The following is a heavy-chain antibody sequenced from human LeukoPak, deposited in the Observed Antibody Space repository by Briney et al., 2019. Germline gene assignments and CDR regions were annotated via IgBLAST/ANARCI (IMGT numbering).Heavy chain of an antibody. J-gene: IGHJ3*02. Sequence: SVKVSCKASGGTFSSYAISWVRQAPGQGLEWMGGIIPIFGTANYAQKFQGRVTITADESTSTAYMELSSLRFDDTAVYYCARDQSVRLLQTSSTYFKHVFAIWGQGSMVTVSS. D-gene: IGHD6-13*01. CDR2: IIPIFGTA. CDR1: GGTFSSYA. V-gene: IGHV1-69*13. CDR3: ARDQSVRLLQTSSTYFKHVFAI.